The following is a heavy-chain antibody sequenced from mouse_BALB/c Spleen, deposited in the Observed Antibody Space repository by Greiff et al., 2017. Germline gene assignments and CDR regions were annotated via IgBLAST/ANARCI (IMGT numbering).Heavy chain of an antibody. Sequence: DVMLVESGGGLVKPGGSLKLSCAASGFTFSSYAMSWVRQSPEKRLEWVAEISSGGSYTYYPDTVTGRFTISRDNAKNTLYLEMSSLRSEDTAMYYCARDQGLRWNYFDYWGQGTTLTVSS. D-gene: IGHD2-3*01. CDR1: GFTFSSYA. CDR2: ISSGGSYT. V-gene: IGHV5-9-4*01. CDR3: ARDQGLRWNYFDY. J-gene: IGHJ2*01.